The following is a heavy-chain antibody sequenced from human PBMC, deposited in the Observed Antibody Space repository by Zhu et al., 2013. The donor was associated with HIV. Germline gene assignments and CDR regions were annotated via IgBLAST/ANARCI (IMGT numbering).Heavy chain of an antibody. J-gene: IGHJ4*02. Sequence: EVQLLESGGDLVQPGESLRLSCAASGFTFSSYAMSWVRQAPGKGLEWVASITSKGARTLYYPDSAVYADSVKGRFTISRDNAQNSLFLQMNSLRVDDTAVYYCARDLTMRGWPQLVGYWGQGTLVTVSS. CDR2: ITSKGARTL. CDR3: ARDLTMRGWPQLVGY. D-gene: IGHD1-1*01. V-gene: IGHV3-48*03. CDR1: GFTFSSYA.